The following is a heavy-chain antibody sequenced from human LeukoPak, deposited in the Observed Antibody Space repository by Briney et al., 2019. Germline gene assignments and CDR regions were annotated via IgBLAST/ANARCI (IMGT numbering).Heavy chain of an antibody. Sequence: ASVKVSCKASGYTFTGYYMHWVRQAPGQGLEWMGWISAYNGNTNYAQKLQGRVTMTTDTSTSTAYMELRSLRSDDTAVYYCARERFHYDFWSGYYTDYWGEGTLVTVSS. J-gene: IGHJ4*02. D-gene: IGHD3-3*01. CDR1: GYTFTGYY. CDR3: ARERFHYDFWSGYYTDY. V-gene: IGHV1-18*04. CDR2: ISAYNGNT.